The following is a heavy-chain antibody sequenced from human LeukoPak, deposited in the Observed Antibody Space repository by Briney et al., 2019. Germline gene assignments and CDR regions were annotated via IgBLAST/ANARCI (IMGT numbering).Heavy chain of an antibody. CDR3: AKDQVVPFDY. Sequence: PGGSLRLSCAASGFTFSNSGMSWVRQPPGKGLEWVSYISGSDTTAHYADSVKGRFTISRDNSKNTLYLQMNSLRAEDTAVYFCAKDQVVPFDYWGQGTLVTVSS. CDR2: ISGSDTTA. V-gene: IGHV3-23*01. J-gene: IGHJ4*02. D-gene: IGHD2-2*01. CDR1: GFTFSNSG.